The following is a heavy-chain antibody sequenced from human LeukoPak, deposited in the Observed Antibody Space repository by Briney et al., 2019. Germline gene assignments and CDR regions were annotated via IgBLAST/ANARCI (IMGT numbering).Heavy chain of an antibody. CDR2: VSGRDTST. D-gene: IGHD3-9*01. CDR1: GFTFSNYA. J-gene: IGHJ4*02. V-gene: IGHV3-23*01. CDR3: AKWGDYDVLTGYYDSDY. Sequence: PGASLRLFCAASGFTFSNYAMSWGRQAPGKGLEWVSAVSGRDTSTYYTDSVKGRFTISRDNSKNTLYLQMNSLSAEDTAIYYCAKWGDYDVLTGYYDSDYWGQGTLVTVSS.